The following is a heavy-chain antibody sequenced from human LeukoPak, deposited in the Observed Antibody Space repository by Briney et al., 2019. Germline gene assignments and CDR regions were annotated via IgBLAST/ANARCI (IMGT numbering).Heavy chain of an antibody. Sequence: GASVKVSCKASGYTLTSYYMHWVRQAPGQGLEWMGRINPSGGSTSYAQKFQGRVTMTRDTSTSTVYMELSSLRSEDTAVYYCATVASGSYSYFDYWGQGTLVTVPS. CDR3: ATVASGSYSYFDY. V-gene: IGHV1-46*01. D-gene: IGHD1-26*01. CDR1: GYTLTSYY. CDR2: INPSGGST. J-gene: IGHJ4*02.